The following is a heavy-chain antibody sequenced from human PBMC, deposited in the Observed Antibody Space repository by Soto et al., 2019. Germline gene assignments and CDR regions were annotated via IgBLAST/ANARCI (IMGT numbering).Heavy chain of an antibody. CDR2: ISAYNGNT. CDR3: ARGDCSSTSCAHGLDY. J-gene: IGHJ4*02. D-gene: IGHD2-2*01. V-gene: IGHV1-18*01. Sequence: QVQLVQSGAEVKKPGASVKVSCKASGYTFTSYGISRVRQAPGQGLELMGWISAYNGNTNYAKKLQGRVTMTTDTSTRTAYVELRSLRSDDTAVYYGARGDCSSTSCAHGLDYWGQGTLVTVSS. CDR1: GYTFTSYG.